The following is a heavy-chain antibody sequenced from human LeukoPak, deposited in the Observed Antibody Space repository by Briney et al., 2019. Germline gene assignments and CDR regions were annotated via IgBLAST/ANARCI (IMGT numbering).Heavy chain of an antibody. CDR3: ARVLGSSGFYYVDC. J-gene: IGHJ4*02. D-gene: IGHD3-22*01. CDR2: IHYSGST. Sequence: SETLSLTCTVSGGSISSYYWSWIRQSPEKGLEWIGYIHYSGSTNYNPSLKSRVTISVDRPKNQFSLKLSPVTAADTAVYYCARVLGSSGFYYVDCWGQGTLVTVSS. CDR1: GGSISSYY. V-gene: IGHV4-59*01.